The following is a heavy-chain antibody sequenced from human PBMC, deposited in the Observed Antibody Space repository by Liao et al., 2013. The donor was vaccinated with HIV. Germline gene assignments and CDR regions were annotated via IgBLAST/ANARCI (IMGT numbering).Heavy chain of an antibody. Sequence: QVQLQESGPGLVKPSDTLSLTCTVSGGSFTTHYWTWIRQPPGKGLEWIGNIYYGGTTSYNASLRSRVTISMDTSKTQFSLTLISVTGADTAVYYCARDRIAATDYWGQGIMVTVSS. CDR1: GGSFTTHY. CDR3: ARDRIAATDY. D-gene: IGHD2-21*01. V-gene: IGHV4-59*11. CDR2: IYYGGTT. J-gene: IGHJ4*02.